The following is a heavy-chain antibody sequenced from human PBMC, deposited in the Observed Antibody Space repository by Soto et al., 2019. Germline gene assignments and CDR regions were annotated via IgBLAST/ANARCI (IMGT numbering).Heavy chain of an antibody. D-gene: IGHD6-19*01. CDR3: AHRLYSSAWPWDSGVFDY. CDR2: IYWDDAT. CDR1: GFSLSTGGVG. J-gene: IGHJ4*02. Sequence: QITLKESGPTLVKPTQTLTLTCTFSGFSLSTGGVGVGWIRQPPGKALEWLALIYWDDATRYSPSLKSRLTITKDTSKNQVVLTTTNMDPVDTATYYCAHRLYSSAWPWDSGVFDYWGQGTLVTVSS. V-gene: IGHV2-5*02.